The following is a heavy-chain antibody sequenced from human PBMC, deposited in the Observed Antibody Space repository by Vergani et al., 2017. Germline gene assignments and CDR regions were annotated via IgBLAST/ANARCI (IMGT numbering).Heavy chain of an antibody. D-gene: IGHD4-17*01. Sequence: QVQLVQSGAEVKKPGSSVKVSCKASGGTFSSYAISWVRKAPGQGLEWMGRIIPILGIANYAQKFQGRVTITADKSTSTAYMELSSLRSEDTAVYYCASRSLDHGDYEPPLYYYYYGMDVWGQGP. CDR2: IIPILGIA. CDR3: ASRSLDHGDYEPPLYYYYYGMDV. J-gene: IGHJ6*02. V-gene: IGHV1-69*04. CDR1: GGTFSSYA.